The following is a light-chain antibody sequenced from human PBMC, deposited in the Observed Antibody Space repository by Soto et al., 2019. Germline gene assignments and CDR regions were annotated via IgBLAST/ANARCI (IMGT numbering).Light chain of an antibody. Sequence: QSVLTQPPSASGTPGQRVNISCSGSSSNIGSNYVYWYRQFPGTAPKLLIQRNNQRPSGVPARFSGSKSGTSASLAISGLRSEDEADYYCSAWDDSLRGWVFGEGTKLTVL. J-gene: IGLJ3*02. CDR3: SAWDDSLRGWV. CDR1: SSNIGSNY. CDR2: RNN. V-gene: IGLV1-47*01.